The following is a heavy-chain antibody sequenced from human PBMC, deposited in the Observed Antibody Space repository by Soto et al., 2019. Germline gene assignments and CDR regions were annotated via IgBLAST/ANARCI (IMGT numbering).Heavy chain of an antibody. CDR2: INHSGST. CDR3: ARGLWGGRGNESPLHRNAIPGYSSGWGYYYYMDV. D-gene: IGHD6-19*01. J-gene: IGHJ6*03. Sequence: SETLSLTCAVYGGSFSGYYWSWIRQPPGKGLEWIGEINHSGSTNYNPSLKSRVTISVDTSKNQFSLKLSSVTAADTAVYYCARGLWGGRGNESPLHRNAIPGYSSGWGYYYYMDVWGKGTTVTVSS. CDR1: GGSFSGYY. V-gene: IGHV4-34*01.